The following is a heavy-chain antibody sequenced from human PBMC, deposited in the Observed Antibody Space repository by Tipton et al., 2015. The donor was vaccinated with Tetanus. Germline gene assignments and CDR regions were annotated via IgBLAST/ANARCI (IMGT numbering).Heavy chain of an antibody. CDR3: AGRKGFHRPFDY. Sequence: LRLSCSVSGGSVSNSSLYWGWIRQPPGKGLEWIGGIYHTGGSYYLPSFKSRVTLSVDTSKDQFSLRLSSVTAADTAVYYCAGRKGFHRPFDYWGLGILVTVSS. CDR1: GGSVSNSSLY. J-gene: IGHJ4*02. CDR2: IYHTGGS. V-gene: IGHV4-39*01.